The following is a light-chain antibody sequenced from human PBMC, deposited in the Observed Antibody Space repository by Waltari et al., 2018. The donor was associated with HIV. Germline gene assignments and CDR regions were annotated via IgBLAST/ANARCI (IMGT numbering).Light chain of an antibody. CDR2: GAS. J-gene: IGKJ1*01. Sequence: EIVLTQSPGTLSLSPGERATLSCRASQRISSSYLAWYQQKPGQAPRLLMYGASRRATGIPDRFSGSGSGTDFTLTISRLEPEDFAVYYCQQYGSSPPWTFGQGTKVEIK. CDR1: QRISSSY. V-gene: IGKV3-20*01. CDR3: QQYGSSPPWT.